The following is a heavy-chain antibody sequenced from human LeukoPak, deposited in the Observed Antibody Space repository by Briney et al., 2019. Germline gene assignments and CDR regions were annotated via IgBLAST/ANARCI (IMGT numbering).Heavy chain of an antibody. Sequence: GGSLRLSCAASGFTFSSYGMHWVRQAPGKGLEWVAVISYDGSNKYYADSVKGRFTISRDNPKNTLYLQMNSLRAEDTAVYYCAKDLNTDFDYWGQGTLVTVSS. J-gene: IGHJ4*02. CDR2: ISYDGSNK. CDR3: AKDLNTDFDY. CDR1: GFTFSSYG. V-gene: IGHV3-30*18.